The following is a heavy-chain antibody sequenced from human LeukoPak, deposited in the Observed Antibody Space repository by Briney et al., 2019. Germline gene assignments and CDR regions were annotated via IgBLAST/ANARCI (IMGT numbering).Heavy chain of an antibody. J-gene: IGHJ6*02. D-gene: IGHD5-18*01. CDR2: IRSKANSYAT. Sequence: GGSLRLSCAASGFTFSGSAMRWVRQASGKGLEWVGRIRSKANSYATAYAASVKGRFTISRDDSKNTAYLQMNSLKTEDTAVYYCTSGYSYAELNYYYYGMDVWGQGTTVTVSS. CDR3: TSGYSYAELNYYYYGMDV. V-gene: IGHV3-73*01. CDR1: GFTFSGSA.